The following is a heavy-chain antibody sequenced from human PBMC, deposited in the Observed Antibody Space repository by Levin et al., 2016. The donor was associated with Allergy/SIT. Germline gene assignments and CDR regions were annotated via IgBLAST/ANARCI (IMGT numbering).Heavy chain of an antibody. CDR3: ARPGITGNPLHFDY. V-gene: IGHV4-59*08. Sequence: SETLSSPALCLVAPSVVTIGAGSGSPQRRDWSGLGISLIVGGTNYNPSLKSRVTISVDKSKNQFSLNLSSVTAADTAVYYCARPGITGNPLHFDYWGKGTLVTVSS. CDR2: SLIVGGT. CDR1: VAPSVVT. D-gene: IGHD1-14*01. J-gene: IGHJ4*02.